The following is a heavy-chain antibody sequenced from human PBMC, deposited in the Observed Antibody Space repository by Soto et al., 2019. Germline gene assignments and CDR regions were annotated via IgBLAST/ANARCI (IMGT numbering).Heavy chain of an antibody. J-gene: IGHJ5*02. CDR2: IWYDGSNK. CDR3: ARDFYYGSGSPMFDP. V-gene: IGHV3-33*01. Sequence: WGSLGLSSAASGVTFSSYGMHWVRQAPGKGLEWVAVIWYDGSNKYYADSVKGRFTISRDNSKNTLYLQMNSLRAEDTAVYYCARDFYYGSGSPMFDPWGQGTLVTVLL. CDR1: GVTFSSYG. D-gene: IGHD3-10*01.